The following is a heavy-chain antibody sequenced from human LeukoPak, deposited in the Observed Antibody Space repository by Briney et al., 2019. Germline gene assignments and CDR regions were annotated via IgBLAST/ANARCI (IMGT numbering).Heavy chain of an antibody. V-gene: IGHV5-51*01. CDR2: NHPGHSDP. J-gene: IGHJ4*02. Sequence: GESVSVSSKASAYSFSTYWIVWVRQMNGKGLECIGINHPGHSDPRYSPSFQGQVTISADKSISTAYLQWSSLKASDTAMYYCARQRGGASYIFDYWGQGTLVTVSS. D-gene: IGHD2-21*01. CDR3: ARQRGGASYIFDY. CDR1: AYSFSTYW.